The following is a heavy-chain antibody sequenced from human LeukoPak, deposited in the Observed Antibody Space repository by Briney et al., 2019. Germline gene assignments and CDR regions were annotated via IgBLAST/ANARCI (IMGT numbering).Heavy chain of an antibody. V-gene: IGHV3-7*01. Sequence: PGGSLRLSCAASGFTFSSYSMNWVRQAPGKVLEWVAHIREDGSEKYYLDSVEGRFTISRDNAKSSLYLQLNSLRVDDTAVYYCATYSGAHHKTFDYWGRGTLVTVSS. CDR1: GFTFSSYS. J-gene: IGHJ4*02. CDR2: IREDGSEK. CDR3: ATYSGAHHKTFDY. D-gene: IGHD1-26*01.